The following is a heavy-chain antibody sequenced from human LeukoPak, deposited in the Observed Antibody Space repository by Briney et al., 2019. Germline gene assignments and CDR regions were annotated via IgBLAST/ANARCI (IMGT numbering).Heavy chain of an antibody. D-gene: IGHD5-18*01. V-gene: IGHV5-51*01. J-gene: IGHJ6*03. CDR3: ALTTMVSRYMDV. CDR2: IYPGNSDT. Sequence: GESLKISCKISGYILTNNWIGWVRQVPGKGLEWMGLIYPGNSDTKYSPSFQGRVTFSADRSINTAYLQWNSLKASDTAMYYCALTTMVSRYMDVWGKGTTVTVSS. CDR1: GYILTNNW.